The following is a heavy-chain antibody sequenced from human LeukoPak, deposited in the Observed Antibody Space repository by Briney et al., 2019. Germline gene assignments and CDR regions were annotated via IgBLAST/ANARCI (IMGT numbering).Heavy chain of an antibody. CDR1: GFTFSSYW. CDR3: AKQAVAGTFYYYYYMDV. V-gene: IGHV3-7*01. CDR2: IKQDGSEK. Sequence: PGGSLRLSCAASGFTFSSYWMSWVRQAPGKGLEWVANIKQDGSEKYYADSVKGRFTISRDNSKNTLYLQMNSLRAEDTAVYYCAKQAVAGTFYYYYYMDVWGKGTTVTVSS. J-gene: IGHJ6*03. D-gene: IGHD6-19*01.